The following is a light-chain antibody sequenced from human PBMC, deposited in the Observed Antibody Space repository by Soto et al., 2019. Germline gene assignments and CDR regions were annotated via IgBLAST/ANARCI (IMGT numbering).Light chain of an antibody. CDR3: QQYNYWPPT. Sequence: MTHSPATLSVSKGERATLSCRASQSINSNLAWYQQRPGQAPRLLIYGASTRATGIPARFSGSGSGTEFTLTISSLQSEGFAVYYCQQYNYWPPTFGQGTMADIK. CDR1: QSINSN. CDR2: GAS. V-gene: IGKV3-15*01. J-gene: IGKJ1*01.